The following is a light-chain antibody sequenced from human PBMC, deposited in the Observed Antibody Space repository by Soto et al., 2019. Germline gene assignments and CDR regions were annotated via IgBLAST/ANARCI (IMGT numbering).Light chain of an antibody. CDR3: EQTYSTPVT. CDR1: QNIYNY. CDR2: AAS. J-gene: IGKJ5*01. V-gene: IGKV1-39*01. Sequence: DIQMTQSPSSLSASVGDRVTVTCRTSQNIYNYLNWYQQKPGKAPKLLIYAASSVQSGVPLRFRGTGSGTDFTLTISSLQPEDFATYYCEQTYSTPVTFGQGTRLDVK.